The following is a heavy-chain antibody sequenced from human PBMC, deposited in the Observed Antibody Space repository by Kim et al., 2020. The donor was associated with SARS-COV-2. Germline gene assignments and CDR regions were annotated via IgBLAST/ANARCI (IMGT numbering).Heavy chain of an antibody. CDR2: ISGSGGST. CDR1: GFTFSSYA. Sequence: GGSLRLSCAASGFTFSSYAMSWVRQAPGKGLEWVSAISGSGGSTYYADSVKGRFTISRDNSKNTLYLQMNSLRAEDTAVYYCAKTGANTYYYDSSGRPSTGAFDIWGQGTMVTVSS. CDR3: AKTGANTYYYDSSGRPSTGAFDI. V-gene: IGHV3-23*01. J-gene: IGHJ3*02. D-gene: IGHD3-22*01.